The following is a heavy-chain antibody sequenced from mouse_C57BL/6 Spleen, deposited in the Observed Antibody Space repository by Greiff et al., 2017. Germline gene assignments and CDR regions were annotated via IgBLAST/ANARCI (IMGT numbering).Heavy chain of an antibody. V-gene: IGHV1-42*01. CDR3: ERRGAITTVVATPFAY. J-gene: IGHJ3*01. D-gene: IGHD1-1*01. CDR2: INPSTGGT. CDR1: GYSFTGYY. Sequence: VQLQQSGPELVKPGASVKISCKASGYSFTGYYMNWVKQSPEKSLEWIGEINPSTGGTTYNQKFKAKAKVTVDKSSSTAYMQLKSLTSEDSAVYYCERRGAITTVVATPFAYWGQGTLVTVSA.